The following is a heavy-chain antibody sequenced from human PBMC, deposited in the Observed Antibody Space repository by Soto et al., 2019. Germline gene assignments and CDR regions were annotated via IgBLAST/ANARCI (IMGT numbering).Heavy chain of an antibody. Sequence: LRLSCAASGFSFSSYAMNWVRQAPGKGLEWVSAFSDGGTNTYYTDSVKGRFTISRDNSKNTLFLQMNSLRAEDTAVYYCAILDSSTWYTGYYFDYWGQGTLVTVSS. CDR1: GFSFSSYA. CDR3: AILDSSTWYTGYYFDY. CDR2: FSDGGTNT. D-gene: IGHD6-13*01. J-gene: IGHJ4*02. V-gene: IGHV3-23*01.